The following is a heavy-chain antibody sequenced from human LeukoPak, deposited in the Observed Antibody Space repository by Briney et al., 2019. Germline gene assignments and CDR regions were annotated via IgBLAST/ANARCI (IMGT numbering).Heavy chain of an antibody. CDR3: ARGPKAGYFDY. CDR1: GFTFSSYS. D-gene: IGHD6-13*01. V-gene: IGHV3-21*01. J-gene: IGHJ4*02. Sequence: GGSLRLSCAASGFTFSSYSMNWVHQAPGKGLEWVSSISSSSSYIYYADSVKGRFTISRDNAKNSLYLQMNSLRAEDTAVYYCARGPKAGYFDYWGQGTLVTVSS. CDR2: ISSSSSYI.